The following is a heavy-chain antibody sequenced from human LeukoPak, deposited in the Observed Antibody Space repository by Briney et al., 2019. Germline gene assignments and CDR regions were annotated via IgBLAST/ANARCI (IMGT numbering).Heavy chain of an antibody. CDR3: AVSNWMDP. CDR2: MRQDGSDK. CDR1: GFTSSTAW. Sequence: GGSLRLSCEVSGFTSSTAWLTWVRQAPGKGLEWVADMRQDGSDKYYVDSVKGRFVISGNIAKNSVSLHMNRLSVEDTAVYYCAVSNWMDPWGQGTLVTVSS. J-gene: IGHJ5*02. V-gene: IGHV3-7*01.